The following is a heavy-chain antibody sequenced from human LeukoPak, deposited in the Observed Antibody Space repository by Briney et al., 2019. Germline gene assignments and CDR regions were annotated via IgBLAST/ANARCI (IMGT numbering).Heavy chain of an antibody. Sequence: PGGSLRLSCAASGLTFSSYSFNWVRQAPGKGLEWVSSITPTSSYIYYADSVKGRFTISRDNAKNSLYLQMNSLRAEDTAGYYXXXXXXXXDXSXXXXYYDYXGQGTLVTVSS. J-gene: IGHJ4*02. CDR3: XXXXXXXDXSXXXXYYDY. CDR2: ITPTSSYI. V-gene: IGHV3-21*01. CDR1: GLTFSSYS.